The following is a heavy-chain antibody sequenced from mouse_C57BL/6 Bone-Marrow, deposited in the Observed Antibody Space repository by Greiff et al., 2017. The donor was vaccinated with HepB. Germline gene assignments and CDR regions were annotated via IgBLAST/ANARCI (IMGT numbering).Heavy chain of an antibody. Sequence: EVKLMESGAELVRPGASVKLSCTASGFNIKDYYMHWVKQRPEQGLEWIGRIDPEDGDTEYAPKFQGKATMAADTSSNTAYLQLSSLTSEDTAVYYCTTFYYGNYERGMDYWGQGTSVTVSS. D-gene: IGHD2-1*01. CDR3: TTFYYGNYERGMDY. CDR1: GFNIKDYY. CDR2: IDPEDGDT. V-gene: IGHV14-1*01. J-gene: IGHJ4*01.